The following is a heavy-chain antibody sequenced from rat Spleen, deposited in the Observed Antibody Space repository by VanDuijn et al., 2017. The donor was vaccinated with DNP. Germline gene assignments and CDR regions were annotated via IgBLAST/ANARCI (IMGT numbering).Heavy chain of an antibody. V-gene: IGHV1-43*01. CDR2: INMGSGGT. CDR3: TTDTMMVPFTY. D-gene: IGHD1-12*03. Sequence: QVQLQQSGAELAKPGSSVMISCRASGYTFTTYYIGWIKQTTRQGLEYIGYINMGSGGTNYNEKFKGKATLTGGKSSSTAFMQLSSLTPDDSAVYYCTTDTMMVPFTYWGQGTLVTVSS. J-gene: IGHJ3*01. CDR1: GYTFTTYY.